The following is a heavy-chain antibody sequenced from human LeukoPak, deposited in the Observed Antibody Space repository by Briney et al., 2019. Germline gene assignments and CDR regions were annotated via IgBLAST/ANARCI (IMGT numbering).Heavy chain of an antibody. CDR3: ARGGGAVLEDGFDI. J-gene: IGHJ3*02. Sequence: GGPPRLSCAASGFTFSSYALSWVPQAPGKGLDWGSTISVSGGRTYYADPAKGRFTIPRDNSKNTLFLQMNSVRAEDTALYYCARGGGAVLEDGFDIWGEGTMVTVPS. CDR1: GFTFSSYA. V-gene: IGHV3-23*01. CDR2: ISVSGGRT. D-gene: IGHD3-10*01.